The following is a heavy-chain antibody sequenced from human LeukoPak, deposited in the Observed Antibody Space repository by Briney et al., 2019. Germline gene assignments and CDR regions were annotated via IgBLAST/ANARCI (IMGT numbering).Heavy chain of an antibody. CDR1: GDSVSSNTGI. V-gene: IGHV6-1*01. CDR2: TYYRSKWFI. Sequence: SQTLSLTCAISGDSVSSNTGIWNWVRQSPSRGLEWLGRTYYRSKWFIDYALSVKGRMTINPDTSENQFSLQLNSVTPEDTAVYYCARDKVLNGFDIWGQGTMVTVSS. J-gene: IGHJ3*02. D-gene: IGHD2-8*02. CDR3: ARDKVLNGFDI.